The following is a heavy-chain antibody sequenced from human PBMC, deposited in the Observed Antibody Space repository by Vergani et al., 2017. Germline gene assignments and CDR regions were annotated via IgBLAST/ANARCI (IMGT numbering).Heavy chain of an antibody. D-gene: IGHD2-21*01. J-gene: IGHJ3*01. CDR3: ARRYPRFVVVSDLSGGAVDV. CDR2: IYHSGGT. Sequence: QVRLKESDPGPVKPSETLSLTCADPGYSVSSGYYWGWIRQPPGKGLEWIGNIYHSGGTEYNPSPRSRVNISTDTSNNRFSLSLTSVTGADTAVYYCARRYPRFVVVSDLSGGAVDVWGQGLLVTGSS. V-gene: IGHV4-38-2*01. CDR1: GYSVSSGYY.